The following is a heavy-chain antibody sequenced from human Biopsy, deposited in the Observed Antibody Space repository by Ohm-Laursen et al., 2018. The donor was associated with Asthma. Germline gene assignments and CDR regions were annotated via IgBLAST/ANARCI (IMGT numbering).Heavy chain of an antibody. CDR1: GYSLTDLS. V-gene: IGHV1-24*01. CDR2: HDHEEGGT. D-gene: IGHD4-17*01. J-gene: IGHJ4*02. CDR3: ASDFPKDYVRYNFQF. Sequence: SVKVSCKISGYSLTDLSMHWARQAPGQGLEWMGGHDHEEGGTVNAQRFQGRVTMTEDTSTDTAYMELSSLSSGDTAVYYCASDFPKDYVRYNFQFWGQGTLVTVSS.